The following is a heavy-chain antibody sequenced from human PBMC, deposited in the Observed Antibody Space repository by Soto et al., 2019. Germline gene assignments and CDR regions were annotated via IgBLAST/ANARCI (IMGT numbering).Heavy chain of an antibody. CDR2: ISSSGSTI. J-gene: IGHJ4*02. CDR3: ARGPYDYVWGSDPPHFDY. V-gene: IGHV3-11*01. CDR1: GFTFSDYY. Sequence: QVQLVESGGGLVKPGGPLRLSCAASGFTFSDYYMSWIRQAPGKGLEWVSYISSSGSTIYYADSVKGRFAISRDHAKNSLYLQMNSLRAEDTAVYYCARGPYDYVWGSDPPHFDYWGQGTLVTVSS. D-gene: IGHD3-16*02.